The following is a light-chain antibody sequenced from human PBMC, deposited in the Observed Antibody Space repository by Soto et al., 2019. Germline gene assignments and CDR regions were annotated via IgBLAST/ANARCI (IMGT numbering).Light chain of an antibody. CDR2: GAS. Sequence: EIVLTQSPATLSLFPGERATLSCRASQSISSYLAWYQQKPGQAPRLLIYGASNRATGIPARFSGSGSGTDFTLTISSLEPEDFAVYYCQQRSNWPPAFGQGTRVEIK. J-gene: IGKJ1*01. V-gene: IGKV3-11*01. CDR3: QQRSNWPPA. CDR1: QSISSY.